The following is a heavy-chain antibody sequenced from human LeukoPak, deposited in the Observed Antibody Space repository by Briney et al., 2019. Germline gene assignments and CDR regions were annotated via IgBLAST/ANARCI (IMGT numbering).Heavy chain of an antibody. J-gene: IGHJ4*02. D-gene: IGHD6-19*01. CDR3: ARDLGGYSSGLSPKDDY. CDR1: GYTFTNYG. CDR2: ISAYNGNT. Sequence: ASVKVSCKASGYTFTNYGFNWVRQAPGQGLEWMGWISAYNGNTNYAQNLQGRVTMTTDTSTSTAYMELRSLRSDDTAVYYCARDLGGYSSGLSPKDDYWGQGTLVTVSS. V-gene: IGHV1-18*01.